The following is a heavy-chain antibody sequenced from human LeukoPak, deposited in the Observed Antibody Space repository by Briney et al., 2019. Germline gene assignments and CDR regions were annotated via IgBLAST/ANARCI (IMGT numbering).Heavy chain of an antibody. Sequence: ASVKLSCKASGYTFTGNYMHWVRQAPGQGLGWMGMINPSGGSISYAQSFPGRGTMTRDTYTTTVYMELSSLRSEDTAIYYCARAMVRGLSNPFDYWGQGTLVTVSS. V-gene: IGHV1-46*01. CDR1: GYTFTGNY. CDR3: ARAMVRGLSNPFDY. J-gene: IGHJ4*02. CDR2: INPSGGSI. D-gene: IGHD3-10*01.